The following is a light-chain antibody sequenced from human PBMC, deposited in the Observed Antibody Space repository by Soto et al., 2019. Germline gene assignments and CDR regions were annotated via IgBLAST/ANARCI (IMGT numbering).Light chain of an antibody. CDR2: TAL. CDR3: LQHHSFPFT. V-gene: IGKV1-17*01. CDR1: QDIRID. J-gene: IGKJ3*01. Sequence: DIQMTQSPSSLSASVGDSVTITCRASQDIRIDLGWYQQKPGKAPKRLIYTALSSQSGAPSRFSRSGSGTAVTLTISSLQPEDFETYYCLQHHSFPFTFGPGTRVEIK.